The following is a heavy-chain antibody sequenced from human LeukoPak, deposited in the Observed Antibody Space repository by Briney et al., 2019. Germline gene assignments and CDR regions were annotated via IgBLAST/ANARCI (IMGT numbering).Heavy chain of an antibody. CDR3: ARQSGTMVTTRFDY. D-gene: IGHD4-17*01. Sequence: GGSLRLSCAASGFTFSSYSMNWVRQAPGKGLEWVSYISSSSRTIYYADSVKGRFTISRDNAKNSLYLQMNSLRAEDTAIYYCARQSGTMVTTRFDYWGQGTLVTVSS. CDR2: ISSSSRTI. J-gene: IGHJ4*02. V-gene: IGHV3-48*01. CDR1: GFTFSSYS.